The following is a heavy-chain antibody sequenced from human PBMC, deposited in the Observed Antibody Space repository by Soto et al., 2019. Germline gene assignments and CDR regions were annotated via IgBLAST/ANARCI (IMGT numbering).Heavy chain of an antibody. Sequence: ASVKVSCKVSGYTFTSYDINWVRQATGQGLEWMGWMNPNSGNTGYAQKFQGRVTITADKSTSTAYMELSSLRSEDTAVYYCARDGDGYNWGPIWGQGTLVTVSS. V-gene: IGHV1-8*01. J-gene: IGHJ4*02. CDR1: GYTFTSYD. D-gene: IGHD5-12*01. CDR2: MNPNSGNT. CDR3: ARDGDGYNWGPI.